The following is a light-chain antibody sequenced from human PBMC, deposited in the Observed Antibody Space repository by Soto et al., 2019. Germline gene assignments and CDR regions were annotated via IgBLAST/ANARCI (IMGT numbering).Light chain of an antibody. CDR2: GAS. V-gene: IGKV3-20*01. CDR3: QQYGSSPPYT. Sequence: EIVLTQTPGTLSLSLGERATLSCRASQSVSSNYLAWYQHIPGQAPRLVIYGASSRATGVPDRFSGSGSGTDFTLTISRLEPEDFAVYCCQQYGSSPPYTFGQGNKLEIK. CDR1: QSVSSNY. J-gene: IGKJ2*01.